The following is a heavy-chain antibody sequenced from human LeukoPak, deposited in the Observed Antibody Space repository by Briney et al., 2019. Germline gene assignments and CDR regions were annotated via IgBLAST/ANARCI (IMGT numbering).Heavy chain of an antibody. CDR2: ISAYNGNT. D-gene: IGHD3-10*01. CDR3: ARDGPRITMVRGEAPDY. CDR1: GYTFTSYG. J-gene: IGHJ4*02. V-gene: IGHV1-18*04. Sequence: ASVKVSGKASGYTFTSYGISWVRQAPGQGLEWMGWISAYNGNTNYAQKLQGRVTMTTDTSTSTAYMELRSLRSDDTAVYYCARDGPRITMVRGEAPDYWGQGTLVTVSS.